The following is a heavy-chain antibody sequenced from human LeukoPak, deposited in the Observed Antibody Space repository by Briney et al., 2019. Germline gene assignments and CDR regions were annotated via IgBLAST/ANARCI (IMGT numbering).Heavy chain of an antibody. V-gene: IGHV4-4*07. J-gene: IGHJ6*03. Sequence: SETLSLTCTVSRAPISNYYWSWIRQSAGKGLEWIGRIYPSGSTNYNPSLKSRVTMSVDTSKNQFSLKLSSVTAADTAVYYCARSHQGGLRYFDWVGPNYYYYYMDVWGKGTTVTISS. CDR1: RAPISNYY. CDR3: ARSHQGGLRYFDWVGPNYYYYYMDV. CDR2: IYPSGST. D-gene: IGHD3-9*01.